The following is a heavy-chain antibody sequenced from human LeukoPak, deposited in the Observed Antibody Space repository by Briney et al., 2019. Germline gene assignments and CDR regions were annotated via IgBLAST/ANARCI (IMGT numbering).Heavy chain of an antibody. Sequence: VASVKVSCKASGYTFTGYYMHWVRQAPGQGLEWMGWINPNSGGTNYAQKFQGRVTMTRDTSISTAYMELSRLRSDDTAVYYCAREDIVATIDVDWFDPWGQGTLVTVSS. J-gene: IGHJ5*02. CDR2: INPNSGGT. CDR1: GYTFTGYY. V-gene: IGHV1-2*02. CDR3: AREDIVATIDVDWFDP. D-gene: IGHD5-12*01.